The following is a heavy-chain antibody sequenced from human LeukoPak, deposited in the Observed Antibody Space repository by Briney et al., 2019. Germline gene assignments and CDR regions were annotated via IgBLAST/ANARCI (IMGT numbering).Heavy chain of an antibody. CDR2: ISGSGGST. V-gene: IGHV3-23*01. D-gene: IGHD3-22*01. J-gene: IGHJ4*02. Sequence: AGSLRLSCAASGFTFSSYAINWVRQAPGKGLEWVSGISGSGGSTYYADPVKGRFTISRDNSKNTLYLQMNSLRAEDTAVYYCAKGGGAYYSDSSTYSAPFEHWGQGTLVTVSS. CDR1: GFTFSSYA. CDR3: AKGGGAYYSDSSTYSAPFEH.